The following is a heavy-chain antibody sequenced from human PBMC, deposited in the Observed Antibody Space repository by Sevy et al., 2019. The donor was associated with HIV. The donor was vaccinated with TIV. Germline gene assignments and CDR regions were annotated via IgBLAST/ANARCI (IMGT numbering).Heavy chain of an antibody. V-gene: IGHV3-15*01. CDR1: GFTFSNAW. CDR2: IKSKTDGGTT. J-gene: IGHJ4*02. Sequence: GGSLRLSCAASGFTFSNAWMSWVRQAPGKGLEWVGRIKSKTDGGTTDYAAPVKGRFTISRDDSKNTLYLQMNSLKTEDTAVDYCWGPISREWELPYFDYWGQGTLVTVSS. CDR3: WGPISREWELPYFDY. D-gene: IGHD1-26*01.